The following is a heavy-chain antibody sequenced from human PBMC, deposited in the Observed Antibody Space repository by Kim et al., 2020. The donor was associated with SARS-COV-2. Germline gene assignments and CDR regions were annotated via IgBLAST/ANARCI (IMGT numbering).Heavy chain of an antibody. CDR1: GFTFNNAW. J-gene: IGHJ4*02. V-gene: IGHV3-15*01. CDR2: IKSKTDGETT. CDR3: TTGFDY. Sequence: GGSLRLSCAASGFTFNNAWMSWVRQAPGKGLEWVGRIKSKTDGETTDYAAPVKGRFTISRDDSKNTLCLQMNSLKTEDTAVYYCTTGFDYWGQGTLVTVSS.